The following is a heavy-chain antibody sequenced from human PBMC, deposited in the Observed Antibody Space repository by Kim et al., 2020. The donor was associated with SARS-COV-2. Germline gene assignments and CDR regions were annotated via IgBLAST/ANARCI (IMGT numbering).Heavy chain of an antibody. CDR3: ARDRRWYYDSSGYPPFDY. CDR1: GYTFTSYG. D-gene: IGHD3-22*01. CDR2: ISAYNGNT. V-gene: IGHV1-18*01. J-gene: IGHJ4*02. Sequence: ASVKVSCKASGYTFTSYGISWVRQAPGQGLEWMGWISAYNGNTNYAQKLQGRVTMTTDTSTSTAYMELRSLRSDDTAVYYCARDRRWYYDSSGYPPFDYWGQGTLVTVSS.